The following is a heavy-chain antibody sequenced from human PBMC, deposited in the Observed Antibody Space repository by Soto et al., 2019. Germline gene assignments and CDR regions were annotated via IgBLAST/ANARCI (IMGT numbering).Heavy chain of an antibody. V-gene: IGHV1-69*08. CDR3: ARDGHYYDSSGPWYFDL. J-gene: IGHJ2*01. CDR1: EGTFSSYT. D-gene: IGHD3-22*01. CDR2: IIPILGIA. Sequence: QVQLVQSGAAVKKPGSSVKVSCKASEGTFSSYTISWVRQAPGQGLEWMGRIIPILGIANYAQKFQGTVTITADKTTSTADMELSSLRSEDTAVYYWARDGHYYDSSGPWYFDLWGRGTLVTVSS.